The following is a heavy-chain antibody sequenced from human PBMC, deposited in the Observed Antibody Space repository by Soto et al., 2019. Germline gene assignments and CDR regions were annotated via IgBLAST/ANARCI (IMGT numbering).Heavy chain of an antibody. Sequence: SETLSLTCAVYGGSFSGYYWSWIRQPPGKGLEWIGEINHSGSTNYNPSLKSRVTISVDTSKNQFSLKLSSVTAADTAVYYCARGIGSSWYLDYWGQGTLVTVSS. V-gene: IGHV4-34*01. CDR1: GGSFSGYY. CDR2: INHSGST. CDR3: ARGIGSSWYLDY. D-gene: IGHD6-13*01. J-gene: IGHJ4*02.